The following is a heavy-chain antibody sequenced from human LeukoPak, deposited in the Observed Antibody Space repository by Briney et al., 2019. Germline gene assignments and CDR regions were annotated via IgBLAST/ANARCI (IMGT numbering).Heavy chain of an antibody. CDR1: GFTFISYG. CDR3: ARAGSYSTFDYGMDV. J-gene: IGHJ6*02. Sequence: PGRSLRLSCAASGFTFISYGMHWVRQAPGKGLEWVAVIWYDGSNKYYADSVKGRFTISRDNSKNTLYLQMNSLRAEDTAVYYCARAGSYSTFDYGMDVWGQGTTVTVSS. V-gene: IGHV3-33*01. D-gene: IGHD6-13*01. CDR2: IWYDGSNK.